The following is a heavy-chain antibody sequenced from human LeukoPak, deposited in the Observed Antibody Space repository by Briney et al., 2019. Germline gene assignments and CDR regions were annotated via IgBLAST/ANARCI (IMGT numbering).Heavy chain of an antibody. V-gene: IGHV3-23*01. D-gene: IGHD3-16*02. Sequence: PGGSLRLSCAASGFTFSSYAMSWVRQAPGKGLGWVSAISGSGGSTFYADSVKGRFTISRDNSRNTLFLQMNSLRAEDTAVYYCAKDGTYDYVWGSYRRTFDYWGQGTLVTVSS. CDR2: ISGSGGST. CDR1: GFTFSSYA. J-gene: IGHJ4*02. CDR3: AKDGTYDYVWGSYRRTFDY.